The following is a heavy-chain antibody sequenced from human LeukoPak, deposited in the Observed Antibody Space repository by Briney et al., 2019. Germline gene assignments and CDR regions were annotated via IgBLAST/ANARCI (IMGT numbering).Heavy chain of an antibody. D-gene: IGHD1-26*01. J-gene: IGHJ4*02. V-gene: IGHV1-2*02. Sequence: ASVKVSCKASGYTFTGYYMHWVRQAPGQGLEWMGWINPNSGGTNYAQKFQGRVTMTRDTSISTAYMELSRLRSDDTAVYYCARPGGPGIVGATMGFDYWGQGTLVTVSS. CDR2: INPNSGGT. CDR3: ARPGGPGIVGATMGFDY. CDR1: GYTFTGYY.